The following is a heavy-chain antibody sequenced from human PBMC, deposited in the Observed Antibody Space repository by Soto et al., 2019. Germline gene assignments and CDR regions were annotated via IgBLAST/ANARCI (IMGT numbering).Heavy chain of an antibody. CDR3: ARFYDFWSGPTGYGMDV. CDR2: MNPNSGNT. Sequence: RASVKVSCKASGYTFTSYDINWVRQATGQGLEWMGWMNPNSGNTGYAQKFQGRVTMTRNTSISTAYMELSSLRSEDTAVYYCARFYDFWSGPTGYGMDVWGQGTTVTVSS. J-gene: IGHJ6*02. D-gene: IGHD3-3*01. V-gene: IGHV1-8*01. CDR1: GYTFTSYD.